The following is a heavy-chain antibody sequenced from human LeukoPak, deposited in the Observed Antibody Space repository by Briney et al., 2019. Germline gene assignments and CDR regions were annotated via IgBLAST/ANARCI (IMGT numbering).Heavy chain of an antibody. V-gene: IGHV1-69*06. CDR2: IIPIFGTA. D-gene: IGHD2-15*01. CDR3: ARHSSKVAPIDY. J-gene: IGHJ4*02. CDR1: GGTFSSYD. Sequence: GASVKVSCKASGGTFSSYDISWVRQAPGQGLEWMGGIIPIFGTANYAQKFQGRVTITADKSTSTAYMELSSLRSEDTAVYYCARHSSKVAPIDYWGQGTLVTVSS.